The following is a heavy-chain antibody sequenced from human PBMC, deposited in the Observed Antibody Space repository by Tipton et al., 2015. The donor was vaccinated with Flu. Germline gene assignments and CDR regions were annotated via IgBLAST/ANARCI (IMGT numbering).Heavy chain of an antibody. CDR1: GGSISSGSYY. J-gene: IGHJ4*02. Sequence: LRLSCTVSGGSISSGSYYWSRIRQPAGKGLEWIGRIYTSGSTNYNPSLKSRVTISVDTSKNQFSLKLSSVTAADTAVYYCASRLNGDVDYWGQGTLVTVSS. D-gene: IGHD4-17*01. CDR2: IYTSGST. CDR3: ASRLNGDVDY. V-gene: IGHV4-61*02.